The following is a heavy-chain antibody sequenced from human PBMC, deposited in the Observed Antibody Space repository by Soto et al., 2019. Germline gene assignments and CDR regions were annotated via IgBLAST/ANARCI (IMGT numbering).Heavy chain of an antibody. D-gene: IGHD4-17*01. CDR1: GGSISGSNYY. J-gene: IGHJ4*02. CDR3: ATYYGGNPSAY. Sequence: QLQESGPGLVKPSESLSLTCTVSGGSISGSNYYWGGIRQSPGKGLEWIGRIYYSGSTYYNPSLRSRVTISVDTAKNQYTLKLSSVTAADTGVYSCATYYGGNPSAYWGQGTLVTVSS. CDR2: IYYSGST. V-gene: IGHV4-39*01.